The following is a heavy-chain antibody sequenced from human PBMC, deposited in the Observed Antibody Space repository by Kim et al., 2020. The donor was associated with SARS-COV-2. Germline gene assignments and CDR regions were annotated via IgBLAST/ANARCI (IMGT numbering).Heavy chain of an antibody. CDR3: AKDLTTTVTSEFDY. J-gene: IGHJ4*02. CDR2: ISWNSGSI. V-gene: IGHV3-9*01. CDR1: GFTFDDYA. D-gene: IGHD4-4*01. Sequence: GGSLRLSCAASGFTFDDYAMHWVRQAPGKGLEWVSGISWNSGSIGYADSVKGRFTISRDNAKNSLYLQMNSLRAEDTALYYCAKDLTTTVTSEFDYWGQG.